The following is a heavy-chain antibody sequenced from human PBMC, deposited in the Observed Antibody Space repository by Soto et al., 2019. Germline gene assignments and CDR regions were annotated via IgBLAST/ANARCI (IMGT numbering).Heavy chain of an antibody. Sequence: QVQLVESGGGVVQPGRSLRLSCAVSGFTYSSYVMHWVRQAPVKGLEWVAVISYDGSNKYYADSVKGRFTISRDNSKNRLYLQMNTFRAEDTAVYYCARVRSDFWSGFPYSGQGTLVTVSS. J-gene: IGHJ4*02. CDR3: ARVRSDFWSGFPY. D-gene: IGHD3-3*01. V-gene: IGHV3-30*04. CDR1: GFTYSSYV. CDR2: ISYDGSNK.